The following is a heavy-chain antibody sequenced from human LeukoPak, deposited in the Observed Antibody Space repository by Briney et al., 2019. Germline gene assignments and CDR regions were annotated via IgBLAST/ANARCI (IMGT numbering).Heavy chain of an antibody. CDR1: GFTFSNYA. D-gene: IGHD2-2*01. CDR3: AIAVPAAMNY. V-gene: IGHV3-23*01. J-gene: IGHJ4*02. CDR2: ISGSGGST. Sequence: GGSLRLSCAASGFTFSNYAMSWVRQAPGKGLEWVSAISGSGGSTYYADSVKGRFTISRDNSKNTLYLQMTSLRAEDTAVYYCAIAVPAAMNYWGQGTLVTVSS.